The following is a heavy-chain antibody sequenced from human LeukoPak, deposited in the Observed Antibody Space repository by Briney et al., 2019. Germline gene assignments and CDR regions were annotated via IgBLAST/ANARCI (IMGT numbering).Heavy chain of an antibody. CDR2: ISGSGGIT. V-gene: IGHV3-23*01. CDR3: AKDSAAVGGPTTD. Sequence: GGSLRLSCTASGFTFSSYTMSWVRQAPGKGKEWVSLISGSGGITYYADSVKGRFTISRDNSKNTLYLQMDSLRAEDTAVYYCAKDSAAVGGPTTDWGQGTLVTVSS. CDR1: GFTFSSYT. J-gene: IGHJ4*02. D-gene: IGHD6-13*01.